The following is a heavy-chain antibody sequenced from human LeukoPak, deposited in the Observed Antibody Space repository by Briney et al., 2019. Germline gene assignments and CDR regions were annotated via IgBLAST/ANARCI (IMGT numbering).Heavy chain of an antibody. CDR2: INPDSGGT. D-gene: IGHD6-19*01. CDR3: ARGRSRFECFVSGWYLDF. Sequence: GASVKVSCKASGYTFTGYYMHWVRQAPGQGLEWMGWINPDSGGTYFAQKFQGRVTMTRDTSISTVYMELSSLRSDDTAMYYCARGRSRFECFVSGWYLDFWGQGILVTVSS. J-gene: IGHJ4*02. CDR1: GYTFTGYY. V-gene: IGHV1-2*02.